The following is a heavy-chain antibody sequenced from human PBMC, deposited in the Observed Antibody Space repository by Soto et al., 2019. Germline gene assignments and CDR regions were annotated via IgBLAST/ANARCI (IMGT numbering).Heavy chain of an antibody. J-gene: IGHJ4*02. CDR3: ATKYSSSWYFDY. D-gene: IGHD6-13*01. CDR2: IIPIFGTA. Sequence: ASVKVSCKASGGTFSSYAISWVRQAPGQGLEWMGGIIPIFGTANYAQKFQGRVTITADESTSTAYMELSSLRSEDTAVYYCATKYSSSWYFDYWGQGTLVTVSS. V-gene: IGHV1-69*13. CDR1: GGTFSSYA.